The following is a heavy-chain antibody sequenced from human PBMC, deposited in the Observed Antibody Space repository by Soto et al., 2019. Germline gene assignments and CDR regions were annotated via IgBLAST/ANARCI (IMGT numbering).Heavy chain of an antibody. Sequence: EMQLLESGGGLVQPGGSLRLSCAGSGFTFSSYAMSWVRQAPGKGLEWVSAISGSGTSTYYADSVKGRFTISRDNSKNPLYLQMNSLRAENTAVYYCAKDLVRSYYDNTRGLFDYWGQGTLVTVSS. J-gene: IGHJ4*02. CDR2: ISGSGTST. CDR3: AKDLVRSYYDNTRGLFDY. D-gene: IGHD3-22*01. CDR1: GFTFSSYA. V-gene: IGHV3-23*01.